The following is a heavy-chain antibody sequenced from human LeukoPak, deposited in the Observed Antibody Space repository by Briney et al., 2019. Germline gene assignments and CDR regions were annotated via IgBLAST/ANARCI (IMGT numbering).Heavy chain of an antibody. V-gene: IGHV3-30-3*01. D-gene: IGHD1-26*01. CDR2: ISDDGSNR. J-gene: IGHJ3*02. Sequence: GGSLRLSCADSGFTFSSYNMHWVRQAPGKGLEWVAVISDDGSNRNHAGSVKGRFTISRDNSKNTLYLQMNSLRAEDTAVYYCARERYSGSYWGDAFDIWGQGTMVTVSS. CDR1: GFTFSSYN. CDR3: ARERYSGSYWGDAFDI.